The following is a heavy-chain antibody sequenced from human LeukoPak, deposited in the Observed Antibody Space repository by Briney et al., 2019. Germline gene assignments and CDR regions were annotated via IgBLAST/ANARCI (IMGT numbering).Heavy chain of an antibody. Sequence: PGGSLRLSCAASGFTYSSYEMNGVRPAAGKGLEWVSYISSSGSTIYYADSVKGQFTTSRDNAKNSLYLQMNSLRAEDTAVYYCARDRGERSRLWTFDPWGQGSLVTVPS. J-gene: IGHJ5*02. CDR3: ARDRGERSRLWTFDP. CDR2: ISSSGSTI. D-gene: IGHD4/OR15-4a*01. V-gene: IGHV3-48*03. CDR1: GFTYSSYE.